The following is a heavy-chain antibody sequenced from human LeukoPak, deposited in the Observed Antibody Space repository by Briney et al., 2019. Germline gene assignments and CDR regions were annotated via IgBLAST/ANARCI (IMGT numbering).Heavy chain of an antibody. CDR3: ARGKYCSSTSCDRSFYY. Sequence: SVKVSCKASGGTFSSYAISWVRQAPGQGLEWMGGIIPIFGTANHAQKFQGRVTITTDESTSTAYMELSSLRSEDTAVYYCARGKYCSSTSCDRSFYYWGQGTLVTVSS. J-gene: IGHJ4*02. CDR2: IIPIFGTA. V-gene: IGHV1-69*05. CDR1: GGTFSSYA. D-gene: IGHD2-2*01.